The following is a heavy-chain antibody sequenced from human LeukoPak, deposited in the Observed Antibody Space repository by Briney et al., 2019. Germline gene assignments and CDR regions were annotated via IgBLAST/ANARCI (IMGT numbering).Heavy chain of an antibody. CDR1: GFTFSSYS. J-gene: IGHJ4*02. D-gene: IGHD1-26*01. Sequence: GGSLRLSCAASGFTFSSYSMNWVRQAPGKGLEWVSYISSSSTIYYADSVKGRFTISRDNAKNSLYLQMNSLRAEDTAEYYCARARPTTGALDYWGQGTLVTVSS. V-gene: IGHV3-48*04. CDR3: ARARPTTGALDY. CDR2: ISSSSTI.